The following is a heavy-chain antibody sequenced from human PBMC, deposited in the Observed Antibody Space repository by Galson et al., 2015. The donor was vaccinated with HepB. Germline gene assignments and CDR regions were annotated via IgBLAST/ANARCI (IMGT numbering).Heavy chain of an antibody. D-gene: IGHD2-8*01. CDR3: AKDRTCTNGVCGLDY. J-gene: IGHJ4*02. Sequence: SLRLSCAASGFTFSSYAMSWVRQAPGKGLEWVSAISASGDNTYYADSVKGRFTISRDNSKNTLYLQMNSLRAEATAVYYCAKDRTCTNGVCGLDYWGQGTLVTVSS. CDR2: ISASGDNT. CDR1: GFTFSSYA. V-gene: IGHV3-23*01.